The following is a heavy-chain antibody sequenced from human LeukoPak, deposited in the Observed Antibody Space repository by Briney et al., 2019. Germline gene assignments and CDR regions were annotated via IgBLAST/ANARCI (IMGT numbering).Heavy chain of an antibody. Sequence: SETLSLTCAVYGGSFSGYYWSWIRQPPGKGLEWIGEIYHSGSTNYNPSLKSRVTISVDTSKNQFSLKLTSVTAADTAVYYCARGRYYDFWSGYYHYYYYYMDVWGKGTTVTVSS. J-gene: IGHJ6*03. D-gene: IGHD3-3*01. V-gene: IGHV4-34*01. CDR2: IYHSGST. CDR1: GGSFSGYY. CDR3: ARGRYYDFWSGYYHYYYYYMDV.